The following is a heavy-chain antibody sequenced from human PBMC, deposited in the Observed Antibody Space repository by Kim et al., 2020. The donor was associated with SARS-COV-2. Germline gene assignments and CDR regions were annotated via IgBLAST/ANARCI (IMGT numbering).Heavy chain of an antibody. D-gene: IGHD1-26*01. V-gene: IGHV4-39*01. Sequence: SETLSLTCTVSGGSISSSSYYWGWIRQTPGKGLEWIGSIYYSGSTYYNPSLKSRVTISVDTSKNQFSLKLSSVTAADTAVYYCARQKGRLSGARRVDYWGQGTLVTVSS. CDR3: ARQKGRLSGARRVDY. J-gene: IGHJ4*02. CDR2: IYYSGST. CDR1: GGSISSSSYY.